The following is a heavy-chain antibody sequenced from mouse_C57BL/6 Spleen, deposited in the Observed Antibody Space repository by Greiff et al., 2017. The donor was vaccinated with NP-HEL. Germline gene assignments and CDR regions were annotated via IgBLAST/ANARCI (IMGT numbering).Heavy chain of an antibody. Sequence: EVKLEESGAELVRPGASVKLSCTASGFNIKDDYMHWVKQRPEQGLEWIGWIDPENGDTEYASKFQGKATITADTSSNTAYLQLSSLTSEDTAVYYCTYYYGRGFAYWGQGTLVTVSA. CDR1: GFNIKDDY. V-gene: IGHV14-4*01. CDR2: IDPENGDT. J-gene: IGHJ3*01. CDR3: TYYYGRGFAY. D-gene: IGHD1-1*01.